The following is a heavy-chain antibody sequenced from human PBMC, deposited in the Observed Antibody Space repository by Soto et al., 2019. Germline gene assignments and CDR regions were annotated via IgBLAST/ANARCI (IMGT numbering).Heavy chain of an antibody. D-gene: IGHD4-17*01. CDR1: GFTFSDHY. J-gene: IGHJ4*02. Sequence: GGSLRLSCAASGFTFSDHYMDWVRQAPGKGLEWVGRTRNKANSYTTEYAASVKGRFTISRDDSKNSMYLQMNSLKTEDTAVYYCAREHRSTTVTTANKYYFDYWGQGTLVTVSS. V-gene: IGHV3-72*01. CDR2: TRNKANSYTT. CDR3: AREHRSTTVTTANKYYFDY.